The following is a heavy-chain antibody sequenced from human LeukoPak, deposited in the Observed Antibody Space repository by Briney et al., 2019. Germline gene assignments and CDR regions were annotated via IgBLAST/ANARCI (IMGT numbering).Heavy chain of an antibody. CDR2: IYYNGST. CDR1: GGSISSSSYY. Sequence: PSETLSLTCTVSGGSISSSSYYWDWIRQPPGKGLEWIGSIYYNGSTYYNPSLKSRVTISVDTSKNQFSLKLSSVTAADTAVYYCAREGRDGYNLDIWGQGTMVTVSS. V-gene: IGHV4-39*07. J-gene: IGHJ3*02. CDR3: AREGRDGYNLDI. D-gene: IGHD5-24*01.